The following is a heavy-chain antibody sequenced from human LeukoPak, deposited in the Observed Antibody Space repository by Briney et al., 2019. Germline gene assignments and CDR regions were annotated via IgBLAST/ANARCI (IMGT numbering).Heavy chain of an antibody. Sequence: SVKVSCKASGGTFSSYTISWVRQAPGQRLEWMGRIIPIPGRATYAQKFQGRVTITANKSTRTAYMELSSLRSEDTAVYYCARDESHTRILDYWGQGTLVTVSS. D-gene: IGHD2/OR15-2a*01. CDR1: GGTFSSYT. V-gene: IGHV1-69*08. CDR3: ARDESHTRILDY. J-gene: IGHJ4*02. CDR2: IIPIPGRA.